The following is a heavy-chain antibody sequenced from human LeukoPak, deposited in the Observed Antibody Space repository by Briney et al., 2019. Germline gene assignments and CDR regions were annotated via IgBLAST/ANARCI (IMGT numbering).Heavy chain of an antibody. J-gene: IGHJ4*02. CDR1: GGTFSSYA. CDR2: IIPIFGTA. V-gene: IGHV1-69*05. Sequence: SVKVSCKASGGTFSSYAISWVRQAPRQGLEWMGRIIPIFGTANYAQKFQGRVAITTDESTSTAYMELSSLRSEDTAVYYCAREGDYYYDTSGYYYFDYWGQGTLVTVSS. CDR3: AREGDYYYDTSGYYYFDY. D-gene: IGHD3-22*01.